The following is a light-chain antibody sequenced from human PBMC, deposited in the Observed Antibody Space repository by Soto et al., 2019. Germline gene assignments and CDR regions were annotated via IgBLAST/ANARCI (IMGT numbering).Light chain of an antibody. CDR2: DNN. CDR3: GTWDSSLRVVV. V-gene: IGLV1-51*01. J-gene: IGLJ2*01. Sequence: QSVLTQPPSVSAAPGQTVTISCSGSSSNIGNNYVSWYQHLPGTAPKLLIYDNNKRPSGIPDRFSGSKSGTSATLGITGLQTGDEADYYCGTWDSSLRVVVFGGGTKLTVL. CDR1: SSNIGNNY.